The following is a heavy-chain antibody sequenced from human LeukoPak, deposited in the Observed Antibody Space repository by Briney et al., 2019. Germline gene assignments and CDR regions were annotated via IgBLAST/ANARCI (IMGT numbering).Heavy chain of an antibody. J-gene: IGHJ4*02. V-gene: IGHV1-69*13. D-gene: IGHD5-18*01. Sequence: GASVTVSCTASGGTFSSYAISWVRQAPGQGLEWMGGIIPIFGTANYAQKFQGRVTITADESTSTAYMELSSLRSEDTAVYYCARAIGYSYGSAYWGQGTLVTVSS. CDR3: ARAIGYSYGSAY. CDR2: IIPIFGTA. CDR1: GGTFSSYA.